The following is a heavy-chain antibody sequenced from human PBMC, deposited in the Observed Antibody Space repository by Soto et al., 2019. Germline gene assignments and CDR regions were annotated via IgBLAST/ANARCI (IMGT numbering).Heavy chain of an antibody. Sequence: SETLSLTCGVYGGSFRNYYWIWVRQPPGKGLEWIGEVNHSGEATYNPSLQSRVTISLDTTNNHFSLKMTSVTAADTAVYYCASQPAISSGWTDYWGQGTLVTVSS. CDR3: ASQPAISSGWTDY. D-gene: IGHD6-19*01. CDR1: GGSFRNYY. CDR2: VNHSGEA. J-gene: IGHJ4*02. V-gene: IGHV4-34*01.